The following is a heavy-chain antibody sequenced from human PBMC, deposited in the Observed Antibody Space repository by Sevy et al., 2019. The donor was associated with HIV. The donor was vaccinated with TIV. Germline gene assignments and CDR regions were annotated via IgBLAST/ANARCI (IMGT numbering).Heavy chain of an antibody. Sequence: ASVKVSCKASGYTFTSYGISWVRQAPGQGLEWMGWISAYNGNTNYAQKLQGRVTMTTDTSTSTAYMELRSLRSDDTAVYYCARYLGYCSSTSCYNWFDPWGQGTLVTVSS. J-gene: IGHJ5*02. D-gene: IGHD2-2*01. CDR2: ISAYNGNT. V-gene: IGHV1-18*01. CDR1: GYTFTSYG. CDR3: ARYLGYCSSTSCYNWFDP.